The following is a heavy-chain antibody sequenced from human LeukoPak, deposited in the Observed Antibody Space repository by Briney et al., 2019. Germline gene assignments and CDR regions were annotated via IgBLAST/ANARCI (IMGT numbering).Heavy chain of an antibody. V-gene: IGHV3-33*06. D-gene: IGHD1-26*01. CDR1: GFTFNNYG. J-gene: IGHJ4*02. CDR3: AKDYSGTYFDY. CDR2: IWYDGSNK. Sequence: GGSLRLPCVASGFTFNNYGIHWVRQAPGKGLECVAVIWYDGSNKYYADSVKGRFTISRDNSKYTVYLEMNSLRVEDTAVYYCAKDYSGTYFDYWGQGTLVTVSS.